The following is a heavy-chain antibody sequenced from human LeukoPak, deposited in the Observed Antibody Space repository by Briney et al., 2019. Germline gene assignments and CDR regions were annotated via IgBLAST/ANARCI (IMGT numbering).Heavy chain of an antibody. CDR2: ISAYNGNT. V-gene: IGHV1-18*01. D-gene: IGHD1-1*01. CDR3: ARGSNNWSTDAFDI. J-gene: IGHJ3*02. CDR1: GYTFTSYG. Sequence: GASVKVSCKASGYTFTSYGISWVRQAPGQGLEWMGWISAYNGNTSYAQKLQGRVTMTTDTSTSTAYMELNRLKSDDTAVYYCARGSNNWSTDAFDIWGQGTMVTVSS.